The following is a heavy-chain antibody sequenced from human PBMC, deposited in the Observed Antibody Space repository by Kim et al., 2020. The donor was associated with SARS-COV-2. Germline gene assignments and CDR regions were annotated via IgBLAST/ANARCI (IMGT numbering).Heavy chain of an antibody. V-gene: IGHV3-9*01. CDR2: ISWNSGSI. D-gene: IGHD3-9*01. Sequence: GGSLRLSCAASGFTFDDYAMHWVRQAPGKGLEWVSGISWNSGSIGYADSVKGRFTISRDNAKNSLYLQMNSLRAEDTALYYCAKDTGLRYFDWLAAFDIWGQGTMVTVSS. CDR1: GFTFDDYA. CDR3: AKDTGLRYFDWLAAFDI. J-gene: IGHJ3*02.